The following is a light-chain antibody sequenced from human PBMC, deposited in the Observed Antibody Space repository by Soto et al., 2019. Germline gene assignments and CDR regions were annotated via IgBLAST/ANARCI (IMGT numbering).Light chain of an antibody. CDR3: SSYAGSNNLV. V-gene: IGLV2-8*01. J-gene: IGLJ2*01. CDR1: RRNVGGYNY. Sequence: QSALTQPPSASGSPGQSVTISCTGTRRNVGGYNYVSWYQQHPGKAPKLMIYEASKRPSGVPDRFSGSKSGNTASLTVSGLQAEDEADYYCSSYAGSNNLVFGGGTKLTVL. CDR2: EAS.